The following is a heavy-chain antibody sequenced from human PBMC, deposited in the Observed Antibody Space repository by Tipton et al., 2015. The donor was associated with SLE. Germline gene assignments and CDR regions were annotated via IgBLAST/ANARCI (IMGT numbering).Heavy chain of an antibody. J-gene: IGHJ6*02. D-gene: IGHD2-8*02. CDR1: GYTFTSYG. CDR3: ARSGHCTGGVCYTYYYYGMDV. Sequence: QSGPEVKKPGASVKVSCKASGYTFTSYGISWVRQAPGQGLEWMGWISAYNGNTNYAQKPQGRVTMTTDTSTSTAYMELRSLRSDDTAVYYCARSGHCTGGVCYTYYYYGMDVWGQGTTVTVSS. CDR2: ISAYNGNT. V-gene: IGHV1-18*01.